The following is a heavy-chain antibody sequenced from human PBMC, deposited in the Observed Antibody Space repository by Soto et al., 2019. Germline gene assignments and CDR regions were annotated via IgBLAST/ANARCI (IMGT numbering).Heavy chain of an antibody. CDR2: ISGSGGST. CDR3: AKLDGSGTFYYYYGMDV. V-gene: IGHV3-23*01. D-gene: IGHD3-10*01. Sequence: HPGGSLRLSCAASGFTFSSYAMSWVRQAPGKGLEWVSAISGSGGSTYYADSVKGRFTISRDNSKNTLYLQMNSLRAEDTAVYYCAKLDGSGTFYYYYGMDVWGQGTTVTVSS. CDR1: GFTFSSYA. J-gene: IGHJ6*02.